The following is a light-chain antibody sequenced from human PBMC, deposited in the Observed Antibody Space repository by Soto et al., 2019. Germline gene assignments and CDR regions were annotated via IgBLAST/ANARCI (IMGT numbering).Light chain of an antibody. CDR3: QQRSNWPLT. CDR2: XAX. Sequence: EIVLTQSPATLSLSPXXXXXXXXXASQSVSSYLAWYQQKPGQAPRXXIXXAXTRXXXXXARFSGSGSGTDFTLTISSLEPEDFAVYYCQQRSNWPLTFGGGTKV. V-gene: IGKV3-11*01. CDR1: QSVSSY. J-gene: IGKJ4*01.